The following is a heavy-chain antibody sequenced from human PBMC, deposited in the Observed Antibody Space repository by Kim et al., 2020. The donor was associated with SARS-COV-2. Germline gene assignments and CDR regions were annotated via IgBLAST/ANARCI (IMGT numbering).Heavy chain of an antibody. J-gene: IGHJ4*02. V-gene: IGHV3-49*03. CDR1: GFTFGDYG. CDR2: IRSELFGGTT. D-gene: IGHD2-2*01. Sequence: GGSLRLSCTASGFTFGDYGVSWFRQAPGKGLEWVSFIRSELFGGTTDYAASVKDRFTMSRDDSKNIAYLQMNSLKTEDTAVYFCSRGDIVVISAAMFSERRRYYFDNWGQGTLVTVSS. CDR3: SRGDIVVISAAMFSERRRYYFDN.